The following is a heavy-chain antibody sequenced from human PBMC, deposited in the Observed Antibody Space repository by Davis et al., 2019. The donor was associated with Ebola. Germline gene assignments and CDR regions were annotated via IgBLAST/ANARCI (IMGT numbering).Heavy chain of an antibody. V-gene: IGHV1-3*01. CDR2: INAGNGNT. J-gene: IGHJ6*02. Sequence: ASVKVSCKASGYTFTSYAMHWVRQAPGQRLEWMGWINAGNGNTKYSQKFQGRVTITRDTSASTAYMELSSLRSEDTAVYYCARPMDSGSYSYYYYYGMDVWGQGTTVTVSS. CDR1: GYTFTSYA. CDR3: ARPMDSGSYSYYYYYGMDV. D-gene: IGHD1-26*01.